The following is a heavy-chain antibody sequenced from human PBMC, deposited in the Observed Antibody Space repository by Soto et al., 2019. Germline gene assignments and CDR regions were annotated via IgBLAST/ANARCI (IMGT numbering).Heavy chain of an antibody. Sequence: VGSLRLSCAASGFTFSSYWMHWVRQAPGKGLVWVSRIYTDGSSTSYADPVKGRFTISRDNAKNTLYLQMNSLRAEDTAVYYCASSPTHSSGWYVDYHGMDVWGQGTTVTVSS. D-gene: IGHD6-19*01. CDR1: GFTFSSYW. V-gene: IGHV3-74*01. CDR2: IYTDGSST. CDR3: ASSPTHSSGWYVDYHGMDV. J-gene: IGHJ6*02.